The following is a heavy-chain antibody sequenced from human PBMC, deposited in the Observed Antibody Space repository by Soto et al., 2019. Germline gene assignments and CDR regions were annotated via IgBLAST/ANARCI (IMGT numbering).Heavy chain of an antibody. CDR2: INPNSGGT. CDR1: GYTFTGYY. D-gene: IGHD3-22*01. J-gene: IGHJ3*02. V-gene: IGHV1-2*04. Sequence: QVQLVQSGAEVKKPGASVKVSCKASGYTFTGYYMHWVRQAPGQGLEWMGWINPNSGGTNYAQKFQGWVTMTRDTSISTAYMELSRLRSDDTAVYYCARDSYYDSSCYYLDAFDICGQGTMVTVSS. CDR3: ARDSYYDSSCYYLDAFDI.